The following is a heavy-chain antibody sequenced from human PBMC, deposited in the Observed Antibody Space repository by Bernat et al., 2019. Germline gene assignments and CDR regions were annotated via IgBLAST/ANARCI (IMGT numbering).Heavy chain of an antibody. J-gene: IGHJ4*02. D-gene: IGHD5-18*01. CDR3: ARDPLKLVYSYGYGVLDY. Sequence: VQMVESGGGLVKPGGSLRLSCAASGFTFSSYAMHWVRQAPGKGLEWVAVISYDGSNKYYADSVKGRFTISRDNSKNTLYLQMNSLRAEDTAVYYCARDPLKLVYSYGYGVLDYWGQGTLVTVSS. V-gene: IGHV3-30-3*01. CDR1: GFTFSSYA. CDR2: ISYDGSNK.